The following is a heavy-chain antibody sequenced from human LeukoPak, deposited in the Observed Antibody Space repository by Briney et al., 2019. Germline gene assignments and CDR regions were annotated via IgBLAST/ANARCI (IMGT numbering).Heavy chain of an antibody. CDR3: ARGRGEWLRLEYLDY. CDR2: IYYSGST. D-gene: IGHD5-12*01. Sequence: PSETLSLTCTVSGGSISSYYWSWIRQPPGKGLEWIGYIYYSGSTNYNPSLKSRVTISVDTSKNQFSLKLSSVTAADTAVYYCARGRGEWLRLEYLDYWGQGTLVTVSS. CDR1: GGSISSYY. J-gene: IGHJ4*02. V-gene: IGHV4-59*01.